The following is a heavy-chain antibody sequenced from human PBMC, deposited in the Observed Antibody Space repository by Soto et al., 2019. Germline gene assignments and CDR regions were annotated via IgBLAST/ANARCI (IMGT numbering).Heavy chain of an antibody. V-gene: IGHV4-39*07. CDR1: GVSISSSNYH. D-gene: IGHD3-10*01. CDR2: IYYTGST. CDR3: ARGPERAGSGSSYSDY. J-gene: IGHJ4*02. Sequence: SETLSLTCTVSGVSISSSNYHWGWIRQPPGKGLEWIGSIYYTGSTHYNPSLKSRVTVSADTSISTAYMELSSLRSEDTAVYFCARGPERAGSGSSYSDYWGQGTPVTVSS.